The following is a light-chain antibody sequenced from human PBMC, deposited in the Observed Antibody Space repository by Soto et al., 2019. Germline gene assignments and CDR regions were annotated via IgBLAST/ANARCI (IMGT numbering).Light chain of an antibody. CDR3: QQSFSIPAWT. CDR1: QSISIY. Sequence: DIQLTQSPSSLSASVGDRVTITCRASQSISIYLNLYQQKPGKAPRLLIYAASSLQSGVPSRFSASGSGTDFTLIISSLQPEDFATYYCQQSFSIPAWTFGQGTKVDIK. CDR2: AAS. J-gene: IGKJ1*01. V-gene: IGKV1-39*01.